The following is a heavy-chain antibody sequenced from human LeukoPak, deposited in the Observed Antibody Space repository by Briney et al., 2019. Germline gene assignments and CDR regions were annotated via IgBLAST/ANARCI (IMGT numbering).Heavy chain of an antibody. CDR1: GFTFSSYS. Sequence: PGGSLRLSCAASGFTFSSYSMNWVRQAPGKGLEWVANIKQDGSVQYYVDSVRGRFTISRDNDKNPLNLQMNSLRAEETAVYYCASNRDYSSSCSNWFDPWGQGTLVTVSS. D-gene: IGHD6-13*01. CDR2: IKQDGSVQ. CDR3: ASNRDYSSSCSNWFDP. J-gene: IGHJ5*02. V-gene: IGHV3-7*01.